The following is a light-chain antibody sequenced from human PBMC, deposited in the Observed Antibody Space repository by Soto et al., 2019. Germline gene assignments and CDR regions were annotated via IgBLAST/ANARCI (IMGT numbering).Light chain of an antibody. CDR1: QSIKSW. CDR2: EAS. Sequence: GDTVTITCRASQSIKSWLAWYQQKPGNAPKLLIYEASSLESGVPSRFSGSRSGTQFTLTISSLQPDDFATYYCRQYDTYPWTFGQGTKVAVK. V-gene: IGKV1-5*03. J-gene: IGKJ1*01. CDR3: RQYDTYPWT.